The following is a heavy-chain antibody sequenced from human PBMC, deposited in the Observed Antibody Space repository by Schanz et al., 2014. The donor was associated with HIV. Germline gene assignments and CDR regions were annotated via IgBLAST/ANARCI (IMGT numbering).Heavy chain of an antibody. CDR1: GFTFSDYS. CDR2: ISQDETNK. J-gene: IGHJ4*02. V-gene: IGHV3-30*04. CDR3: VKGERIGYRIEVTGPTFDY. Sequence: QVQLGQSGGGVVQPGRSLRLSCAASGFTFSDYSMHWVRQAPGKAREWVAVISQDETNKFYAGSVKDRFTISRDNAKNTLYVQIRSLRNEDTAVYYCVKGERIGYRIEVTGPTFDYWGQGTLVTVSS. D-gene: IGHD3-22*01.